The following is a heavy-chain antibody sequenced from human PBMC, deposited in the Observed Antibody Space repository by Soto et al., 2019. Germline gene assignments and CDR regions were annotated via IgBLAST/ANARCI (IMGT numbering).Heavy chain of an antibody. J-gene: IGHJ3*02. D-gene: IGHD3-3*01. CDR1: GFTFSSYW. Sequence: PGGSLRLSCAASGFTFSSYWMSWVRQAPGKGLEWVANIKQDGSEKYYVDSVKGRFTISRDNAKNSLYLQMNSLRAEDTAVYYCARDRSYDFWSGYYFDAFDIWGQGTMVTVSS. V-gene: IGHV3-7*05. CDR2: IKQDGSEK. CDR3: ARDRSYDFWSGYYFDAFDI.